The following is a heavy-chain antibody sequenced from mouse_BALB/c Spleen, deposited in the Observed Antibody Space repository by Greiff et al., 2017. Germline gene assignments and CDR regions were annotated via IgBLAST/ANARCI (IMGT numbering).Heavy chain of an antibody. CDR1: GFSLTSYG. CDR3: ARNHDYDGPPSFAY. J-gene: IGHJ3*01. Sequence: QVQLKQSGPGLVQPSQSLSITCTVSGFSLTSYGVHWVRQSPGKGLEWLGVIWRGGSTDYNAAFISRLSISKDNSKSQVFFKMNSLQANDTAIYFCARNHDYDGPPSFAYWGQGTLVTVSA. V-gene: IGHV2-2*02. D-gene: IGHD2-4*01. CDR2: IWRGGST.